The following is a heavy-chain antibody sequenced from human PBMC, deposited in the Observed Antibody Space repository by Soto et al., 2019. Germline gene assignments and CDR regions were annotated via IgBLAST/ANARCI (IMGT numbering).Heavy chain of an antibody. CDR3: ARAGVVKIYPGNNWFDP. Sequence: QVQLQESGPGLVKPSQTLSLTCTVSGGPISSGDYYWSWLRQPPGKGLEWIGYIYYRGSTYYNPSLKSRVTISVDTSKNQYSLNLSSVTAADTPMYYCARAGVVKIYPGNNWFDPGGQGTLVTVSS. D-gene: IGHD3-3*01. CDR1: GGPISSGDYY. J-gene: IGHJ5*02. V-gene: IGHV4-30-4*01. CDR2: IYYRGST.